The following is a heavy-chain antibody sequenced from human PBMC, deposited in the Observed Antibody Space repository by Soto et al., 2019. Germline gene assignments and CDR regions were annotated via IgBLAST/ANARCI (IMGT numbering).Heavy chain of an antibody. Sequence: ASVKVSCKASGYTFTDYYMHWVRQAPGQGLEWMGWINPNSGGTNCAQKFQGRVTMTRDTSISTAYMELSSLRSDDTAVYYCARRHSYQMPFDCWGQGTLVTVSS. J-gene: IGHJ4*02. CDR1: GYTFTDYY. CDR3: ARRHSYQMPFDC. V-gene: IGHV1-2*02. CDR2: INPNSGGT. D-gene: IGHD2-2*01.